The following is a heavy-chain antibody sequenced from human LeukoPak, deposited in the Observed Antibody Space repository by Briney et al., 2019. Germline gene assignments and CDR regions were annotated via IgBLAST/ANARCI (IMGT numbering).Heavy chain of an antibody. CDR3: ARQKGYCSGGSCYSEDFDY. V-gene: IGHV5-51*01. CDR1: GYSFTSYW. J-gene: IGHJ4*02. Sequence: GESLKISCKGSGYSFTSYWIGWVRQMPGKGLEWMGIIYPGDSDTRYSPSFQGQVTISADKSISTAYLQWSSLKASDTAMYYCARQKGYCSGGSCYSEDFDYWGQGTLVTVSS. CDR2: IYPGDSDT. D-gene: IGHD2-15*01.